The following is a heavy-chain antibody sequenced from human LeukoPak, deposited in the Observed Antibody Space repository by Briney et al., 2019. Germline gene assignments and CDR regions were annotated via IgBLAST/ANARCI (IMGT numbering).Heavy chain of an antibody. D-gene: IGHD2-2*01. CDR2: VYWSGST. CDR1: GFTFSSHA. CDR3: ARSPRGIGSSSTWIFYFDS. V-gene: IGHV4-30-2*05. Sequence: LRLSCAASGFTFSSHAMSWVRQAPGKGLEWIGYVYWSGSTYNNPSLESRVTISVDTSKNQFSLQLRSVTAADTAVYHCARSPRGIGSSSTWIFYFDSWGQGTLVTVSS. J-gene: IGHJ4*02.